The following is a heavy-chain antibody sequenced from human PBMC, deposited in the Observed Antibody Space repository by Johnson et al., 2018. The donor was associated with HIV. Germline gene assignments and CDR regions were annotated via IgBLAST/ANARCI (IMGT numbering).Heavy chain of an antibody. J-gene: IGHJ3*02. CDR3: AKGLGGAFDI. CDR2: ISWNSGSI. CDR1: GFTFDDYG. Sequence: VQLVESAGGVVRPGGSLRLSCAASGFTFDDYGMSWVRQAPGKGLEWVSGISWNSGSIGYADSVKGRFTISRDNAKNSLYLQMNSLRAEDTAVYYCAKGLGGAFDIWGQGTMVTVSS. D-gene: IGHD3-16*01. V-gene: IGHV3-20*04.